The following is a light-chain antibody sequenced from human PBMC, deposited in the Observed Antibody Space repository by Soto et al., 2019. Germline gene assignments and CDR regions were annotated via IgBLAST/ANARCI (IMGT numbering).Light chain of an antibody. J-gene: IGKJ4*01. CDR3: QQFNNYPT. V-gene: IGKV1D-13*01. CDR1: QGISDA. CDR2: DAS. Sequence: AIQLTQSPSSLSASLGDRVTLTCRASQGISDALAWYQQKPGKAPQLLIYDASTLESGVPSRFSGSGSGTDFILTISNLQPQEFATYFCQQFNNYPTFGGGTTVEIK.